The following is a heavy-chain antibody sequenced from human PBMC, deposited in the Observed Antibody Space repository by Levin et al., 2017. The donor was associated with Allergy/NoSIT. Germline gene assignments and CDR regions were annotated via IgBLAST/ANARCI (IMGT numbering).Heavy chain of an antibody. Sequence: GESLKISCKASGYTFTDYYMHWVRQAPGQGLEWMGWINPNSGGTNYAQKFQGRVTMTRDTSISTAYMELSRLRSDDTAVYYCARDHCTSAGCYENYYYGMDVWGQGTTVTVSS. J-gene: IGHJ6*02. CDR1: GYTFTDYY. CDR3: ARDHCTSAGCYENYYYGMDV. CDR2: INPNSGGT. V-gene: IGHV1-2*02. D-gene: IGHD2-2*01.